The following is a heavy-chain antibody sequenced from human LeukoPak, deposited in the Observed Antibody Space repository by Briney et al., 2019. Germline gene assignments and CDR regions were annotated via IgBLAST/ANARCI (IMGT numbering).Heavy chain of an antibody. CDR1: GGTFSSYA. D-gene: IGHD4-17*01. CDR2: IIPIFGTA. Sequence: SVKVSRKASGGTFSSYAISWVRQAPGQGLEWMGRIIPIFGTANYAQEFQGRVTITTDESTSTAYMELSSLRSEDTAVYYCAKGGAKHDYGDYFDYWGQGTLVTVSS. V-gene: IGHV1-69*05. CDR3: AKGGAKHDYGDYFDY. J-gene: IGHJ4*02.